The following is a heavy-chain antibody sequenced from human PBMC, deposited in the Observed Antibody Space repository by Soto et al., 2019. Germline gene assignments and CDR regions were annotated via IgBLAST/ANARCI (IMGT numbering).Heavy chain of an antibody. V-gene: IGHV3-21*06. CDR2: ISGIKNYI. Sequence: GGSLRLSCAASGFTFSYYPLHWIRRAPGKGLEWVSSISGIKNYIRYADSVKGRFTISRDNAKTSLYLQMNSLTAEDTAVYYCAREGVHNYTEYYFDYWGQGTLVTVSS. CDR3: AREGVHNYTEYYFDY. CDR1: GFTFSYYP. J-gene: IGHJ4*02. D-gene: IGHD3-10*01.